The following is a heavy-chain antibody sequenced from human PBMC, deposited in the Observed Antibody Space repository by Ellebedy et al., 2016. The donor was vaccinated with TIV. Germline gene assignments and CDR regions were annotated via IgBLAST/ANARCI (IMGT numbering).Heavy chain of an antibody. CDR2: RFHTGSP. CDR3: ARLEPAYYYAMDV. D-gene: IGHD1-26*01. V-gene: IGHV4-39*01. CDR1: GGAIRGSGSY. J-gene: IGHJ6*02. Sequence: MPSETLSLTCGVSGGAIRGSGSYWGWIRQPPAKGLEGIGSRFHTGSPYYKPSLESRVTMSIDSSKNQFSLELRSVTAADTAVYYCARLEPAYYYAMDVWGPGPTVIVSS.